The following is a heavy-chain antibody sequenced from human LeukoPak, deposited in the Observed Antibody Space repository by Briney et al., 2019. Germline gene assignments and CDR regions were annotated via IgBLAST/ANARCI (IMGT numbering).Heavy chain of an antibody. J-gene: IGHJ5*02. CDR1: GFTFSNYA. CDR3: AKDQGRSSGWHP. Sequence: GGSLRLSCAASGFTFSNYAMSWVRQAPGKGLEWVSAISGSGGSTYYADSVKGRFTISRDNSRNTLYLQMNSLRAEDTAVYYCAKDQGRSSGWHPWGQGTLVTVSS. D-gene: IGHD6-19*01. V-gene: IGHV3-23*01. CDR2: ISGSGGST.